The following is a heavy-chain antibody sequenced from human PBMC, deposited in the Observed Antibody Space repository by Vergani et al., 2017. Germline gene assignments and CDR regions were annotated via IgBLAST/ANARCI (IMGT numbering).Heavy chain of an antibody. CDR2: ISYDGSNK. J-gene: IGHJ4*02. V-gene: IGHV3-30-3*01. CDR1: GFTFSSYA. CDR3: ARGAGGDYVSRFEY. D-gene: IGHD4-17*01. Sequence: QVQLVESGGGVVPPGRSLRLSCAASGFTFSSYAMHWVRQAPGKGLEWVAVISYDGSNKYYADSVKGRFTISRDKSKNTLYLQMNSLRAEDTAVYYCARGAGGDYVSRFEYWGQGTLVTVSS.